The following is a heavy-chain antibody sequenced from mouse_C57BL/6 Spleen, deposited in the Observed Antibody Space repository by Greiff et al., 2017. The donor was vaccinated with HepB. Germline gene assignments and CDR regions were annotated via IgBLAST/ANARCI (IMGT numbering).Heavy chain of an antibody. D-gene: IGHD4-1*01. CDR3: ALTGTDYFDY. CDR2: IYPSDSET. CDR1: GYTFTSYW. Sequence: QVQLQQPGAELVRPGSSVKLSCKASGYTFTSYWMDWVKQRPGQGLEWIGNIYPSDSETRYNQKFKDKATLTVDKSSSTAYMQLSSLTSEDSAVYYCALTGTDYFDYWGNGTTLTVSS. V-gene: IGHV1-61*01. J-gene: IGHJ2*01.